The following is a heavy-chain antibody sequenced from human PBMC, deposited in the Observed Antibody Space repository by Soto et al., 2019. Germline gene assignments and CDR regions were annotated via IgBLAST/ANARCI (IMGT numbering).Heavy chain of an antibody. J-gene: IGHJ5*02. D-gene: IGHD1-1*01. CDR1: GFTFSSYG. CDR2: SWYDGSNN. V-gene: IGHV3-33*01. Sequence: QVQLMEAGGGVVQPGRSLRLSCAASGFTFSSYGIHWVRQAPGKGLEWVAVSWYDGSNNHFADSVKGRFTISRDNSKNTLFLQMTSLGADDTAFYSCARDFLERDLDPWGQGTLVIVSS. CDR3: ARDFLERDLDP.